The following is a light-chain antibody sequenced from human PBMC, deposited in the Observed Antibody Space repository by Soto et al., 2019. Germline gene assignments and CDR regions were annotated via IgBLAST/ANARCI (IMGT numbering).Light chain of an antibody. CDR2: NND. CDR1: SSNIGSGT. V-gene: IGLV1-44*01. J-gene: IGLJ1*01. Sequence: QSVLTQPPSASGTPGQRVTISCSGSSSNIGSGTVNWYQQLPGTAPKLLIYNNDQWASGVPDRFSGSKSGTSASLAIRGLQSEDEDDYYCASWDVSLNGLYVFGTGTKVTVL. CDR3: ASWDVSLNGLYV.